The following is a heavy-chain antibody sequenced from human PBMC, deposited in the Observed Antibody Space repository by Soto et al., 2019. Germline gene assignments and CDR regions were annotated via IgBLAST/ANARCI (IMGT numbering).Heavy chain of an antibody. J-gene: IGHJ4*02. CDR1: GFSFSSYS. D-gene: IGHD5-18*01. Sequence: GESLTPSCTISGFSFSSYSMDCVSQAPGEGRGWVSSISSSSHIYKADSVKGRFTITRDNDKNSLLLQMNSLRAEDTAVYYCARELVHTATVDYWGQGTLVTVSS. V-gene: IGHV3-21*01. CDR3: ARELVHTATVDY. CDR2: ISSSSHI.